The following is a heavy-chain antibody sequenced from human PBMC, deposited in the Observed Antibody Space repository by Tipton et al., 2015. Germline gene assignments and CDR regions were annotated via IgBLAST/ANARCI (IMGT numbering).Heavy chain of an antibody. V-gene: IGHV4-4*07. CDR1: GGSISGSH. J-gene: IGHJ4*02. Sequence: PGLVKPSEILSLTCTVSGGSISGSHWYWFRQPAGKGLEWIGGVSTSGSTNYNSSLKSRITISGDTSKNQFSLKLSSVTAADTAAYCCARADAALDYWGQGTLVTVSS. CDR2: VSTSGST. D-gene: IGHD6-25*01. CDR3: ARADAALDY.